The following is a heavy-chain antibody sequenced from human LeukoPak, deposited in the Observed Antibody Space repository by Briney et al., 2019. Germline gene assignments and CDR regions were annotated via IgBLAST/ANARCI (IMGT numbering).Heavy chain of an antibody. V-gene: IGHV4-34*01. CDR2: INHSGST. CDR3: ARIRMAAIGDY. Sequence: SETLSLTCAVYGGSFSGYYWSWIRQPPGKGLEWIGEINHSGSTNYNPSLKSRVTISVDTSKNQLSLKLSSVTAADTAVYYCARIRMAAIGDYWGQGTLVTVSS. D-gene: IGHD6-25*01. CDR1: GGSFSGYY. J-gene: IGHJ4*02.